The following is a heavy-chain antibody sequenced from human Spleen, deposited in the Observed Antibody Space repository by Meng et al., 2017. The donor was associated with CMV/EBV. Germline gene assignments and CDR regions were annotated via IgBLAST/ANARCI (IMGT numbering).Heavy chain of an antibody. CDR2: ISSSGSTI. J-gene: IGHJ3*02. Sequence: GGSLRLSCAASGFTFSSYIMNWVRQAPGKGLEWVSYISSSGSTIYYADSVKGRFTISRDNAKNSLYLQMNSLRAEDTAVYYCASGYCSSTSCSYDAFDIWGQGTMVTVSS. D-gene: IGHD2-2*01. CDR1: GFTFSSYI. CDR3: ASGYCSSTSCSYDAFDI. V-gene: IGHV3-48*04.